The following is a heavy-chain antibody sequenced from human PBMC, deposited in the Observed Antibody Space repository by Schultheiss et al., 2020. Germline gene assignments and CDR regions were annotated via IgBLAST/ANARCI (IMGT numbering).Heavy chain of an antibody. CDR1: GFTFGDYA. CDR2: IRSKAYGGTT. J-gene: IGHJ5*02. V-gene: IGHV3-49*03. D-gene: IGHD2-15*01. CDR3: TRVHSGGSCYSRNDWFDP. Sequence: GGSLRLSCTASGFTFGDYAMSWFRQAPGKGLEWVGFIRSKAYGGTTEYAASVKGRFTISRDDSKSIAYLQMNSLKTEDTAVYYCTRVHSGGSCYSRNDWFDPWGQGTLVTVSS.